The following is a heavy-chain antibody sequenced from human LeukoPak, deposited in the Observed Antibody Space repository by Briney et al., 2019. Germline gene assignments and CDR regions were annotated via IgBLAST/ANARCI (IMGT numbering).Heavy chain of an antibody. Sequence: ASVKVSCKASGYTFTGYYMHWVRQAPGQGLEWMGWINPNRGGTNYAQKFQGRVTMTRDTSISTAYMELSELRSDDTAVYYCARDPGHGGTRDWYFDLWGRGTLVTVSS. D-gene: IGHD3-16*01. CDR2: INPNRGGT. V-gene: IGHV1-2*02. CDR1: GYTFTGYY. J-gene: IGHJ2*01. CDR3: ARDPGHGGTRDWYFDL.